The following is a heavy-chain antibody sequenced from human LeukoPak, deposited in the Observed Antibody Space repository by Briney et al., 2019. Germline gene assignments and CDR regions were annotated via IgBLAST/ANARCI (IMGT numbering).Heavy chain of an antibody. Sequence: ASVKVSCKASGYTFTSYGISWVRQAPGQGLEWMGWISAYNGNTNYAQKLKGRVTMTTDTSTSTAYTELRSLRSDDTAVYYCARGHTVLLWFGELLTLDYWGQGTLVTVSS. D-gene: IGHD3-10*01. V-gene: IGHV1-18*01. CDR3: ARGHTVLLWFGELLTLDY. CDR2: ISAYNGNT. CDR1: GYTFTSYG. J-gene: IGHJ4*02.